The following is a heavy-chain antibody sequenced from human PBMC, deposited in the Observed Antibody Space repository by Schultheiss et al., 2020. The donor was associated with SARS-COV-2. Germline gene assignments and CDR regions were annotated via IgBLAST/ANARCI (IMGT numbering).Heavy chain of an antibody. J-gene: IGHJ6*02. CDR1: GFTFSSYA. Sequence: GGSLRLSCAASGFTFSSYAMSWVRQAPGKGLEWVSAISGSGGSTYYADSVKGRFTISRDNSKNTLYLQMDSLRPEDTAVYYCARDRTRRYSSSWYAYYYYYYGMDVWGQGTTVTVS. V-gene: IGHV3-23*01. CDR2: ISGSGGST. CDR3: ARDRTRRYSSSWYAYYYYYYGMDV. D-gene: IGHD6-13*01.